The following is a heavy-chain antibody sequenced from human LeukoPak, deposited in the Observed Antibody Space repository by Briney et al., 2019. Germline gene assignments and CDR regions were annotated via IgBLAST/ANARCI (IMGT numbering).Heavy chain of an antibody. J-gene: IGHJ5*02. CDR1: GFTFSSYG. CDR2: IWYDGSNK. D-gene: IGHD1-20*01. Sequence: GGSLRLSCAASGFTFSSYGMHWVSQAPGKRLEWVAVIWYDGSNKYYADSVKGRFTISRDNSKNTLYLQMNSLRAEDTAVYYCARGYNWNQNWFDPWGQGTLVTVSS. CDR3: ARGYNWNQNWFDP. V-gene: IGHV3-33*01.